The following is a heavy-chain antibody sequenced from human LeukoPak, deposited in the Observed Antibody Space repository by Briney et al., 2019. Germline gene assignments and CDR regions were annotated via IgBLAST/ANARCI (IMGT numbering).Heavy chain of an antibody. CDR2: MNPNSGNT. CDR1: GYTFTSYG. CDR3: ARAPTYSGSPYYFDY. Sequence: ASVKVSCKASGYTFTSYGISWVRQATGQGLEWMGWMNPNSGNTGYAQKFQGRVTMTRNTSISTAYMELSSLRSEDTAVYYCARAPTYSGSPYYFDYWGQGTLVTVSS. D-gene: IGHD1-26*01. V-gene: IGHV1-8*02. J-gene: IGHJ4*02.